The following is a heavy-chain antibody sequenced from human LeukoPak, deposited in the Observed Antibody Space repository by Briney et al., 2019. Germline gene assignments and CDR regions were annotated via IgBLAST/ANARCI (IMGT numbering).Heavy chain of an antibody. CDR3: ATYYDFWSGYSRSYYFDY. D-gene: IGHD3-3*01. CDR2: ISGSSSYI. V-gene: IGHV3-21*01. J-gene: IGHJ4*02. Sequence: GGSLRLSCAASGFSFSSYNMNWVRQTPGKGLEWVSSISGSSSYIYYADSVKGRFTISRDNAKNSLYLQMNSLRAEDTAVYYCATYYDFWSGYSRSYYFDYWGQGTLVTVSS. CDR1: GFSFSSYN.